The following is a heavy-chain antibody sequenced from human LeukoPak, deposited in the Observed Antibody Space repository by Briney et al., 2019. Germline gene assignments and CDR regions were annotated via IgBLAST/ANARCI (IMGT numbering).Heavy chain of an antibody. Sequence: GGSLRLSCAASGFTFSSYGMHWVRQAPGKGLEWVAFIRYDGSNKYYADSVKGRFTISRDNSKNTLYLQINSLRAEDTAIYYCAKDRLGATAWFDYWGQGTLVTVSS. J-gene: IGHJ4*02. CDR3: AKDRLGATAWFDY. D-gene: IGHD1-26*01. CDR2: IRYDGSNK. V-gene: IGHV3-30*02. CDR1: GFTFSSYG.